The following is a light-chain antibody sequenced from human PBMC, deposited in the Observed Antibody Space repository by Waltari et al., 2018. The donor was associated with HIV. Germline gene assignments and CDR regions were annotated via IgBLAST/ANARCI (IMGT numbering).Light chain of an antibody. Sequence: HSVLTPPPSVSGAPGQMLTISCTASSSNLGTGHDVPWYQQLPGTAPKLLIYNNSNRPAGVPDRFSGSKSGSSASLAITGLQAEDEADYYCQSYDSSLSGGVFGGGTKLTVL. CDR2: NNS. J-gene: IGLJ3*02. CDR3: QSYDSSLSGGV. V-gene: IGLV1-40*01. CDR1: SSNLGTGHD.